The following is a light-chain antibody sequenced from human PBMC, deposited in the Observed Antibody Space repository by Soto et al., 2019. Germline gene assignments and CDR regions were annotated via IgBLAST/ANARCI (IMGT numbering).Light chain of an antibody. CDR3: QQYNNWPPWT. CDR1: QSVSSN. V-gene: IGKV3-15*01. CDR2: GAS. J-gene: IGKJ1*01. Sequence: EIVMTQSPATLSVSPGERATLSCRASQSVSSNLAWYQQKPGQAPRLLIYGASTMATGIPARFSGSGSGTGFTLTISSLQSEDFAVYYCQQYNNWPPWTFGQGTKVEIK.